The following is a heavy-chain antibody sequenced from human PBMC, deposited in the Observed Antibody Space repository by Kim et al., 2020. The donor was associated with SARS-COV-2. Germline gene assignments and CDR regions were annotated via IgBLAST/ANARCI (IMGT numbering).Heavy chain of an antibody. J-gene: IGHJ4*02. Sequence: GGSLRLSCAASGFTFSNYALHWVRQAPGKGLEWVSVLSHDGRIKYYADSVDGRFTISRDNSKNTLFLQMNTLRSEDTAIYYCARDWGNTWTQYYLDYWGQGTLVTVSS. CDR3: ARDWGNTWTQYYLDY. D-gene: IGHD1-1*01. V-gene: IGHV3-30*04. CDR2: LSHDGRIK. CDR1: GFTFSNYA.